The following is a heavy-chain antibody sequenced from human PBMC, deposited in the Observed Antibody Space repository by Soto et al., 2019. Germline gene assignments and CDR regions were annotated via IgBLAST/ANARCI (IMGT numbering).Heavy chain of an antibody. V-gene: IGHV1-46*01. CDR1: GYTFTSYY. Sequence: ASVKNSCKASGYTFTSYYMHWVRQAPGQGLEWMGIINPSGGSTSYAQKFQGRVTMTRDTSTSIVYMELSSLRSEDTAVYYCMAAPPPNTDFDYWGQGTLVTVSS. J-gene: IGHJ4*02. CDR3: MAAPPPNTDFDY. CDR2: INPSGGST.